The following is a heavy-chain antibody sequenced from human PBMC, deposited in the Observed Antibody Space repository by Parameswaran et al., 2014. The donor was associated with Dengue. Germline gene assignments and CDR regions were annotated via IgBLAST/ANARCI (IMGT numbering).Heavy chain of an antibody. J-gene: IGHJ6*02. CDR3: AREGVGRWFGELTGYYYGMDV. CDR2: ISAYNGNT. D-gene: IGHD3-10*01. V-gene: IGHV1-18*01. CDR1: GYTFTSYG. Sequence: ASVKVSCKASGYTFTSYGIGWVRQAPGQGLEWMGWISAYNGNTNYAQKLQGRVTMTTDTSTSTAYMELRSLRSDDTAVYYCAREGVGRWFGELTGYYYGMDVWGQGTTVTVSS.